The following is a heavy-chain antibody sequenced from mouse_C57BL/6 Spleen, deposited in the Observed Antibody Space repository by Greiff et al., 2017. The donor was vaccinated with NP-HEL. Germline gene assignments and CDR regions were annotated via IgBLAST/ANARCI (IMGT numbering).Heavy chain of an antibody. D-gene: IGHD3-2*01. J-gene: IGHJ2*01. CDR2: IDPSDSYT. Sequence: QVHVKQPGAELVMPGASVKLSCKASGYTFTSYWMHWVKQRPGQGLEWIGEIDPSDSYTNYNQKFKGKSTLTVDKSSSTAYMQLSSLTSEDSAVYYCARSRQLGVDYWGQGTTLTVSS. V-gene: IGHV1-69*01. CDR3: ARSRQLGVDY. CDR1: GYTFTSYW.